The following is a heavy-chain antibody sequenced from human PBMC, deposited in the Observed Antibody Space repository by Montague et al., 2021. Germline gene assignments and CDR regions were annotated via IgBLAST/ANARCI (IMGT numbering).Heavy chain of an antibody. V-gene: IGHV4-38-2*02. D-gene: IGHD3-16*01. CDR3: ARIGDGDYSVS. CDR1: GYSITSGYY. J-gene: IGHJ4*02. CDR2: VYHTGGT. Sequence: SETLSLTCNVSGYSITSGYYWGWFRQPPERGLEWIGSVYHTGGTYYSPPLKRRVTISVDTSKNQVSLRLNSVVAADTALYYCARIGDGDYSVSWGQGILVTVSP.